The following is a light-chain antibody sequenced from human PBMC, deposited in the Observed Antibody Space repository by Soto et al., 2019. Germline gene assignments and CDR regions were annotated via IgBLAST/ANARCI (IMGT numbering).Light chain of an antibody. V-gene: IGLV1-40*01. CDR3: QSYDSSLSGWV. CDR2: VNS. J-gene: IGLJ3*02. Sequence: QSVLTQPPSVSGAPGQRVTISCTGSSSNIGTGYDVHWYQQLPGTAPKLLIYVNSNRPSGVPDRFPGSKSGTSASLAITGLQAEDEADYYCQSYDSSLSGWVFGGGTKRTVL. CDR1: SSNIGTGYD.